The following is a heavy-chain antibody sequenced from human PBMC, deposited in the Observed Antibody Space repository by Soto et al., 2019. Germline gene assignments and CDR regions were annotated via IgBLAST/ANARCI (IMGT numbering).Heavy chain of an antibody. CDR2: INPHAGGA. J-gene: IGHJ3*01. D-gene: IGHD2-8*01. CDR1: GSAFGAYY. CDR3: ARARLRTPNGVDSFDV. Sequence: ASVKVSCKASGSAFGAYYIYWLRQAPGQGREWMVSINPHAGGARYVQQFRDRLAISTDTPKETAYMELRSLTSDDTAIYYCARARLRTPNGVDSFDVWGQGTSVNVSS. V-gene: IGHV1-2*02.